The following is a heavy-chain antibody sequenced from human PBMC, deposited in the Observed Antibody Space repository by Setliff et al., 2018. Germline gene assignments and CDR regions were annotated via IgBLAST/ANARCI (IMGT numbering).Heavy chain of an antibody. Sequence: SETLSLTCAVSGESIRSNNWWNWVRQPPGKGLEWIGDIYQSGTTNYNPSLKSRVTISADTSKNQFSLKLKSVTAADTAVYYCARAPGRNIRGDYWGQGALVTVSS. CDR2: IYQSGTT. CDR1: GESIRSNNW. V-gene: IGHV4-4*02. D-gene: IGHD3-10*01. J-gene: IGHJ4*02. CDR3: ARAPGRNIRGDY.